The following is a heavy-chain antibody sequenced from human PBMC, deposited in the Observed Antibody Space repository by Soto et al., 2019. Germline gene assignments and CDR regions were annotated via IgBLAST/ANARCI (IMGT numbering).Heavy chain of an antibody. V-gene: IGHV3-30-3*01. Sequence: QVQLVESGGGVVQPGRSLRLSCAASGFTFSSYAMHWVHQAPGKGLEWVAVISYDGSNKYYADSVKGRFTISRDNSKNTLYLQMNSVRAEDTAVYYCARGFGSSGYYGGVAFDIWGQGTMVTVSS. J-gene: IGHJ3*02. CDR1: GFTFSSYA. CDR3: ARGFGSSGYYGGVAFDI. CDR2: ISYDGSNK. D-gene: IGHD3-22*01.